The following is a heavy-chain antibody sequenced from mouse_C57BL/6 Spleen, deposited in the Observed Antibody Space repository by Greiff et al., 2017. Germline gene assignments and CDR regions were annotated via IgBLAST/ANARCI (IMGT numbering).Heavy chain of an antibody. V-gene: IGHV1-15*01. CDR2: IDPETGGT. Sequence: QVQLQQSGAELVRPGASVTLSCKASGYTFTDYEMHWVKQTPVHGLEWIGAIDPETGGTAYNQKFKGKAILTADKSSSTAYMELRSLTSEDSAVYYCTRWLGSSFAYWGQGTLVTVSA. J-gene: IGHJ3*01. CDR3: TRWLGSSFAY. D-gene: IGHD1-1*01. CDR1: GYTFTDYE.